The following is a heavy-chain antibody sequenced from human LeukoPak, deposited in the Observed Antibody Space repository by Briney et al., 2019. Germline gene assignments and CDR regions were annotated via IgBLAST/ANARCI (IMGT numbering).Heavy chain of an antibody. V-gene: IGHV2-5*02. CDR3: AHVQLYNWFDP. CDR2: ISWDDDK. CDR1: GFSLSTSPVG. J-gene: IGHJ5*02. Sequence: QPSPTLVKPTQTLTLSCTSSGFSLSTSPVGVGWILQPPGTALAWLALISWDDDKRYSPSLKSRLTITKDTSKNQVVLTMTNMDPVDTATYYCAHVQLYNWFDPWGQGTLVTVSS. D-gene: IGHD1-1*01.